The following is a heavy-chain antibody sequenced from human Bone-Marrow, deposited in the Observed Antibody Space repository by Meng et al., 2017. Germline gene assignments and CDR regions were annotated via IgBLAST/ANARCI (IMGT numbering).Heavy chain of an antibody. J-gene: IGHJ1*01. D-gene: IGHD6-13*01. CDR2: ISGSGGST. CDR1: GFTFSSYA. V-gene: IGHV3-23*01. CDR3: AKDSVRYSSSSEYYQH. Sequence: GESLKISCAASGFTFSSYAMSWVRQAPGKGLEWVSAISGSGGSTYYADSVKGRFTISRDNSKNTLYLQMNSLRAEDTAVYYCAKDSVRYSSSSEYYQHWGQGTLVTVSS.